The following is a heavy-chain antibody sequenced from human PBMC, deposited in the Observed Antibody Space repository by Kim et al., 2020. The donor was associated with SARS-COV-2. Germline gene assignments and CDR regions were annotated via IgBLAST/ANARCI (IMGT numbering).Heavy chain of an antibody. CDR3: ARKHRGYYGNWFDP. D-gene: IGHD3-22*01. CDR1: GGSVSSGSYY. Sequence: SETLSLTCTVSGGSVSSGSYYWSWIRQPPGKGLEWIGYIYYSGSTNYNPSLKSRVTISVDTSKNQFSLKLSSVTAADTAVYYCARKHRGYYGNWFDPWG. J-gene: IGHJ5*02. V-gene: IGHV4-61*01. CDR2: IYYSGST.